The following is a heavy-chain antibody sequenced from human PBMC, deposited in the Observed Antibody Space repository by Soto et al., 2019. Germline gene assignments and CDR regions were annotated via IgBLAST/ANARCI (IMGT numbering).Heavy chain of an antibody. CDR1: GASITSGHYY. J-gene: IGHJ4*02. CDR2: IYNSETT. CDR3: ALALGPTTGLDY. D-gene: IGHD1-26*01. V-gene: IGHV4-31*04. Sequence: QVRLQESGPGLVKPSQTLSQTCTVSGASITSGHYYWTWIRQLPGKGLEWIGSIYNSETTHYNPSLTSRLTISIDTSANQFSLKLSSVTAADTAIYYCALALGPTTGLDYWGQGTLIIVSA.